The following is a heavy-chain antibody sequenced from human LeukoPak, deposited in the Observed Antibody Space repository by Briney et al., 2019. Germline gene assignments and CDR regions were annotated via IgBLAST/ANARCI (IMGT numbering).Heavy chain of an antibody. J-gene: IGHJ3*02. D-gene: IGHD3-10*01. CDR2: INTDGRTT. V-gene: IGHV3-74*01. CDR3: ARDHYYGAGTPPGDTFDI. Sequence: GESLRLSCAASGFSFSSYWMNWVRQAPGKGLVWVAHINTDGRTTTYADSVKGRFTISRDNSKNTLYLLMNSLGVDDTAQYYCARDHYYGAGTPPGDTFDIWGQGTMVTVSS. CDR1: GFSFSSYW.